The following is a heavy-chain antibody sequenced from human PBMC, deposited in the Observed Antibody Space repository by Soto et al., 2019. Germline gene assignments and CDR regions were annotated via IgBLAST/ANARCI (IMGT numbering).Heavy chain of an antibody. J-gene: IGHJ3*02. Sequence: GASVKVSCKASGGTFSSYAISWVRQAPGHGLEWMGGIIPIFGTANYAQKFQGRVTITADESTSTAYMELSSLRSEDTAVYYCARGGRKMTFGGVIVPDALDIWGQGTMVTVSS. CDR2: IIPIFGTA. CDR3: ARGGRKMTFGGVIVPDALDI. V-gene: IGHV1-69*13. D-gene: IGHD3-16*02. CDR1: GGTFSSYA.